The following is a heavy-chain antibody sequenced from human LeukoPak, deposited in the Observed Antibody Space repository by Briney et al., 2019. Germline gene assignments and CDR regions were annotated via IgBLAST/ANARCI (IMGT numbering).Heavy chain of an antibody. CDR3: ARGYSPKLKTTGNDY. V-gene: IGHV1-8*01. Sequence: ASVKVSCKASGYTFTSYDINWVRQATGQGLEWMGWMNPNSGNTGYAQKFQGRVTMTRDTSINTAFLELHSLRSEDTAVYYCARGYSPKLKTTGNDYWGQGTLVTVSS. J-gene: IGHJ4*02. CDR2: MNPNSGNT. D-gene: IGHD1-1*01. CDR1: GYTFTSYD.